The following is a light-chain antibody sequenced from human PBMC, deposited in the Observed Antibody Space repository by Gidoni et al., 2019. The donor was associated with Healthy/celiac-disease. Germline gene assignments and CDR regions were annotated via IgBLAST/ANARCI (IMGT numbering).Light chain of an antibody. Sequence: QSALTQPASVSGSPGPSITISCTGTSSDVGGYNYVSWYQQHPGKAPKLMIYDVSQRPSGVSNRFSGSKSGNTAALTISGLQAEDEADYYCSSYTSSSSWVFGGGTKLTVL. CDR3: SSYTSSSSWV. J-gene: IGLJ3*02. V-gene: IGLV2-14*03. CDR1: SSDVGGYNY. CDR2: DVS.